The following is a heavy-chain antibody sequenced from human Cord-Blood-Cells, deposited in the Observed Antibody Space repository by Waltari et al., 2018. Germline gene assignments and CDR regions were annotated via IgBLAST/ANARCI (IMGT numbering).Heavy chain of an antibody. J-gene: IGHJ4*02. Sequence: QVQLQQWGAGLLKPSETLSLTCAVYGGSFSGYYWSWIRQPPGKGLEWIGEINQSGSTNYNPSLKSRVTISVDTSKNQFSLKLSSVTAADTAVYYCARDLTLEYSSSFDYWGQGTLVTVSS. CDR3: ARDLTLEYSSSFDY. CDR2: INQSGST. CDR1: GGSFSGYY. D-gene: IGHD6-6*01. V-gene: IGHV4-34*01.